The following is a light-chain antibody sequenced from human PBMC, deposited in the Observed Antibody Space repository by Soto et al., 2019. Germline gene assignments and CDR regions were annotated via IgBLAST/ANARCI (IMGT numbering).Light chain of an antibody. CDR3: CSYAGSYTWV. J-gene: IGLJ3*02. V-gene: IGLV2-11*01. CDR1: SSDVGGYNY. CDR2: DVS. Sequence: VLTQPRPVSGSPGQSVTISCTGTSSDVGGYNYVSWYQQHPGKAPKLMIYDVSKRPSGVPDRFSGSKSGNTASLTISGLQAEDEADYYCCSYAGSYTWVFGGGTKVTVL.